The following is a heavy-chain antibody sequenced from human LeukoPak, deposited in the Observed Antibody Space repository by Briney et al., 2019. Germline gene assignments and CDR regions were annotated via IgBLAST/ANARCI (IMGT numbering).Heavy chain of an antibody. V-gene: IGHV3-7*01. CDR1: GFTFSSYW. CDR3: ARVVLEWLFGGYYFDY. D-gene: IGHD3-3*01. J-gene: IGHJ4*02. Sequence: PGGSLRLSCAASGFTFSSYWMSWVRQAPGKGLEWVANIKQDGSEKYYVDSVKGRFTISRDNAKNSLYLRMNSLRAEDTAVYYCARVVLEWLFGGYYFDYWGQGTLVTVSS. CDR2: IKQDGSEK.